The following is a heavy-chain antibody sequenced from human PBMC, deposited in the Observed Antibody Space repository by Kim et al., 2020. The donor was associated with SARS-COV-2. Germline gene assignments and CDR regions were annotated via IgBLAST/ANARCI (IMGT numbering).Heavy chain of an antibody. J-gene: IGHJ4*02. CDR2: IYYSEST. D-gene: IGHD3-9*01. V-gene: IGHV4-39*01. CDR3: ARRTYDILTGGYYFDY. Sequence: SETLSLTCTVSGGSIYSSRYYWGWVRQPPGKGLEWIGTIYYSESTYYNPSLKSRVAISVDTSKNQFSLKLSSVTAADTAVYYCARRTYDILTGGYYFDYWGQGTLVTVSS. CDR1: GGSIYSSRYY.